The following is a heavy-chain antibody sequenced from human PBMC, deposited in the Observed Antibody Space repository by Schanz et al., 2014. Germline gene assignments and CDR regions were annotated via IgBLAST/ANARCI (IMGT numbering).Heavy chain of an antibody. Sequence: EVQLVESGGGLVQPGGSLRLSCAASGFTFSSYAMSWVRQAPGKGLEWVSAISASGGDTYYADSVKGRFTMSRDNAKNSVFLQMNSLRAEDTAVYYCVRDSFFAFDYWGQGTLVTVSS. CDR2: ISASGGDT. J-gene: IGHJ4*02. CDR3: VRDSFFAFDY. CDR1: GFTFSSYA. V-gene: IGHV3-23*04. D-gene: IGHD3-3*01.